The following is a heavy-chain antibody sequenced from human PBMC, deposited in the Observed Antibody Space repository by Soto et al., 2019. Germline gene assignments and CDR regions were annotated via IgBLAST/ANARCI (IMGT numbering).Heavy chain of an antibody. CDR3: AREVSLGLDV. J-gene: IGHJ6*02. Sequence: VRLEESGGGFVQPGGSLRVSCSGSGFIFSSFWMHWVRQGPGTGLEWVSRINGDGASLAYADSVKGRFSISRDNVKNTLHLQMNSLGADDTAGYCCAREVSLGLDVWGRGTTCTVSS. V-gene: IGHV3-74*03. CDR1: GFIFSSFW. CDR2: INGDGASL.